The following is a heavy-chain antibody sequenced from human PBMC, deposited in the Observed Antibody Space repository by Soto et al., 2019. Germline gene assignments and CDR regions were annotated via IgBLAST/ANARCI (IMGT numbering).Heavy chain of an antibody. J-gene: IGHJ4*02. D-gene: IGHD6-6*01. V-gene: IGHV2-5*02. CDR3: AHGSIAARWGY. Sequence: QITLKESGPTLVKPTQTLTLTCTFSGFSLSTSGVGVGWIRQPPGKALEWLALIYWDDDKRYSPSLKSRLTXTXETSKHQVVLTMTNMDPVDTATYYCAHGSIAARWGYWGQGTLVTVSS. CDR1: GFSLSTSGVG. CDR2: IYWDDDK.